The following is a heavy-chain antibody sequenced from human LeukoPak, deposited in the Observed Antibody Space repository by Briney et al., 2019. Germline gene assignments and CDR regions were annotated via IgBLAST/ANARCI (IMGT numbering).Heavy chain of an antibody. D-gene: IGHD6-13*01. J-gene: IGHJ4*02. CDR3: GRGGIAAAASGIDY. CDR1: GGSISSCGYS. CDR2: IYQNGNT. Sequence: PSQTLSLTCAVSGGSISSCGYSWSWIRQPPGKGLEWIGYIYQNGNTYYNPSLKSRVTISVDRSKNQFSLNLSSVTAADTAVYYCGRGGIAAAASGIDYWGQGTLVAVSS. V-gene: IGHV4-30-2*01.